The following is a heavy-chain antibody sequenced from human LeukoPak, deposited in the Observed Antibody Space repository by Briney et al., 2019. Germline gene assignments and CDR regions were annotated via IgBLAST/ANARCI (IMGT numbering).Heavy chain of an antibody. J-gene: IGHJ1*01. CDR2: IYYSGST. V-gene: IGHV4-59*01. D-gene: IGHD2-2*01. CDR3: ARGYCSSTICFQYFHH. CDR1: SDSISSSY. Sequence: NASETLSLTCTVSSDSISSSYWSWIRQPPGKGLEWIGYIYYSGSTNNNPSLKSRVAISVDTSKNQFSLKLDSVTAADTAVYYCARGYCSSTICFQYFHHWGQGTLVTVSS.